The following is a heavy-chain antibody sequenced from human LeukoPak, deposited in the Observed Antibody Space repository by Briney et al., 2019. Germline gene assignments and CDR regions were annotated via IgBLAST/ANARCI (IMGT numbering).Heavy chain of an antibody. CDR1: GFRFGSHA. J-gene: IGHJ6*02. CDR3: ARDGQQLAPYAMDV. V-gene: IGHV3-33*01. D-gene: IGHD6-13*01. CDR2: IWYDGSNK. Sequence: GGSLRLFCAASGFRFGSHAVHWVRQAPGKGLEWLAEIWYDGSNKYYVDSVKGRFTTSRDNSKNTVYLQMNSLRAEDTAVYFCARDGQQLAPYAMDVWGQGTTVTVSS.